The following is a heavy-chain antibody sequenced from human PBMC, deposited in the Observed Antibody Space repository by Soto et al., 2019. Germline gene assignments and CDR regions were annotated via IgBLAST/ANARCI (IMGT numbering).Heavy chain of an antibody. V-gene: IGHV3-53*04. CDR3: ARHLRLVGFGEYDL. CDR1: GFTLSTNS. D-gene: IGHD3-10*01. J-gene: IGHJ2*01. CDR2: IYSAGTT. Sequence: WGSLRLSRAASGFTLSTNSMSRVRQAPGKGLEWVSFIYSAGTTHYADSVRGRFTISRHNSDNTLYLQMNSLRTEDSAVYYCARHLRLVGFGEYDLWGRGTLVTVSS.